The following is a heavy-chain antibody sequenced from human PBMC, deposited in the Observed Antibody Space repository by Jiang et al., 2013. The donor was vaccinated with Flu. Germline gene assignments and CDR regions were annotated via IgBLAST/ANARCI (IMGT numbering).Heavy chain of an antibody. Sequence: VQLLESGGGLVQPGGSLRLSCAASGFTFSSYEMNWVRQAPGKGLEWVSYISSSGSTIYYADSVKGRFTISRDNAKNSLYLQMNSLRAEDTAVYYCAGEEGRVTIFGVVMPSYYYYYGMDVWGKGTTVTV. D-gene: IGHD3-3*01. V-gene: IGHV3-48*03. CDR3: AGEEGRVTIFGVVMPSYYYYYGMDV. J-gene: IGHJ6*04. CDR1: GFTFSSYE. CDR2: ISSSGSTI.